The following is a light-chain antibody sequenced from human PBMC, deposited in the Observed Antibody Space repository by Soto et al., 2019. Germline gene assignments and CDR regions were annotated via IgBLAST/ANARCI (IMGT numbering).Light chain of an antibody. CDR2: EVT. CDR1: SSDVGGYNY. V-gene: IGLV2-14*01. CDR3: SSYTSSTTYV. Sequence: QSALSQPASVSGSHGQSITISCTGTSSDVGGYNYVSWYQQHPGKAPKLMSYEVTNRPSGVSNRFSGSKSGNTASLTISGLQAEDEADYYCSSYTSSTTYVFGTGTKLTVL. J-gene: IGLJ1*01.